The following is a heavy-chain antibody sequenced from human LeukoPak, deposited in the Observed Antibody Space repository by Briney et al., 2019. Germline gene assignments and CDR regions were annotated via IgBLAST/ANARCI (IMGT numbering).Heavy chain of an antibody. Sequence: SETLSLTCAVYGGSFSGYYWSWIRQPPGKGLEWIGEINHSGSTNYNPSLKSRVTISVDTSKNQFSLKLSSVTAADTAVYYCARGGDTAMVGDYYGMDVWGQGTTVTVSS. V-gene: IGHV4-34*01. CDR3: ARGGDTAMVGDYYGMDV. J-gene: IGHJ6*02. CDR1: GGSFSGYY. D-gene: IGHD5-18*01. CDR2: INHSGST.